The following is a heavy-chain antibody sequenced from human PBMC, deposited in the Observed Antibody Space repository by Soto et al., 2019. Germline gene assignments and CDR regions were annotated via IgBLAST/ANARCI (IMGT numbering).Heavy chain of an antibody. CDR3: ARGNHRWLQLWYFDL. CDR2: IIPIFGTA. V-gene: IGHV1-69*13. D-gene: IGHD5-12*01. Sequence: SVKVSCKPSGGTFSSYTISWVRQAPGQGLEWMGGIIPIFGTANYAQKFKGRVTITADESTSTAYMELSSLRSEDTAVFYCARGNHRWLQLWYFDLWGRGTLVTVSS. J-gene: IGHJ2*01. CDR1: GGTFSSYT.